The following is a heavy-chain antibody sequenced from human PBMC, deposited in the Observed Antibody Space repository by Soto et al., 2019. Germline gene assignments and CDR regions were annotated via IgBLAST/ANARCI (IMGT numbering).Heavy chain of an antibody. D-gene: IGHD6-13*01. CDR1: GGTFSSYA. CDR3: ASLIAAAGPPHSPRYYYGMDV. V-gene: IGHV1-69*05. J-gene: IGHJ6*02. Sequence: QVQLVQSGAEVKKPGSSVKVSCKASGGTFSSYAISWVRQAPGQGLEWMGGIIPIFGTADYAQKFQGRVTXPXAXSXXTADMELSSLRSEDTAVYYCASLIAAAGPPHSPRYYYGMDVWGQGTTVTVSS. CDR2: IIPIFGTA.